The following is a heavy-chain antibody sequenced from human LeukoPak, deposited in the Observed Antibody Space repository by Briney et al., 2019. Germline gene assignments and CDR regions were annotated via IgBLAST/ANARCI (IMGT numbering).Heavy chain of an antibody. CDR3: EKEAAGADFDY. CDR2: INGCGTTI. J-gene: IGHJ4*02. D-gene: IGHD6-13*01. Sequence: GGSLRLSCAASGFPFINYLMHCVRQARGKALVWFSRINGCGTTISYADYVKGRFTISRDNAKNTLYLQMNSLRAEDTAVYYCEKEAAGADFDYGGRGTRVTVSP. V-gene: IGHV3-74*01. CDR1: GFPFINYL.